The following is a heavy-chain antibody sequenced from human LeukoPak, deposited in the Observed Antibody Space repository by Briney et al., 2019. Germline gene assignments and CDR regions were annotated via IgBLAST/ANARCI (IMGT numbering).Heavy chain of an antibody. CDR1: GFTFSSYS. V-gene: IGHV3-48*01. Sequence: GGSLRLSCAATGFTFSSYSMNWVRQAPGKGLEWVSYISSSSSTIYYADSVKGRFTIPRDNAKNSLYLQMNSLRAEDTAVYYCARDGGIAVVGPYYMDVWGKGTTVTVSS. D-gene: IGHD6-19*01. CDR3: ARDGGIAVVGPYYMDV. J-gene: IGHJ6*03. CDR2: ISSSSSTI.